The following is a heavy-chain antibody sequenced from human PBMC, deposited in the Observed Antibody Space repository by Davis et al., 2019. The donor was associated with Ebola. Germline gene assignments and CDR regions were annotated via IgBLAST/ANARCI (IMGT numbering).Heavy chain of an antibody. J-gene: IGHJ5*02. CDR2: IIPIFGTA. D-gene: IGHD6-19*01. CDR3: ARGRTVTGTRGLSWFDP. CDR1: GYTFTSYA. Sequence: AASVKVSCKASGYTFTSYAISWVRQAPGQGLEWMGGIIPIFGTANYAQKFQGRVTITADESTSTAYMELSSLRSEDTAAYYCARGRTVTGTRGLSWFDPWGQGALVTVSS. V-gene: IGHV1-69*13.